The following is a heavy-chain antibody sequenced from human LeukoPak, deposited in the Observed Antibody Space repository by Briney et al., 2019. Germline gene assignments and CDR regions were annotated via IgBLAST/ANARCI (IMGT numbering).Heavy chain of an antibody. D-gene: IGHD3-22*01. J-gene: IGHJ4*02. CDR1: GFTFSSYS. CDR3: ARDIRPKKRYDSSGYPFPFDY. V-gene: IGHV3-21*01. Sequence: PGGSLRLSCAASGFTFSSYSMNWVRQAPGKGLEWVSSISSSSYIYYTDSVKGRFTISRDNAKNSLYLQMNSLRAEDTAVYYCARDIRPKKRYDSSGYPFPFDYWGQGTLVTVSS. CDR2: ISSSSYI.